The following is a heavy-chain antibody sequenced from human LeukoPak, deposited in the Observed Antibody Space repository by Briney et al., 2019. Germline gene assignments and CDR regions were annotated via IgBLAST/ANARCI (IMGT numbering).Heavy chain of an antibody. Sequence: GGSLRLSCAASGFTFSSYGMHWVRQAPGKGLEWVAVIWYDGSNKYYADSVKGRFTISRDNSKNTLYLQMNSLRAEDTAVYYCARVRRVGRYDFWSGYPDYYYYGMDVWGQGTTVTVSS. V-gene: IGHV3-33*08. J-gene: IGHJ6*02. CDR3: ARVRRVGRYDFWSGYPDYYYYGMDV. CDR1: GFTFSSYG. CDR2: IWYDGSNK. D-gene: IGHD3-3*01.